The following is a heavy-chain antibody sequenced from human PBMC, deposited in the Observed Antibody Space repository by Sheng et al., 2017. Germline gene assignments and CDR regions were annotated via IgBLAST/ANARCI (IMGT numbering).Heavy chain of an antibody. CDR2: ITSSGSTI. D-gene: IGHD6-19*01. V-gene: IGHV3-48*03. CDR3: ASEGIAVNHDALDI. J-gene: IGHJ3*02. CDR1: GFPFSSYE. Sequence: EVQLVESGGGLVQPGGSLRLSCAASGFPFSSYEMNWVRQAPGKGLEWVSYITSSGSTIYYADSVKGRFTISRDNAENSLYLQMNSLRVEDTAVYYCASEGIAVNHDALDIWGQGTMVTVSS.